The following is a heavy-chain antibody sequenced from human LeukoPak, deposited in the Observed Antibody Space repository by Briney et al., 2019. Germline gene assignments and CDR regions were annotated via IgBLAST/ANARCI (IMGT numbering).Heavy chain of an antibody. D-gene: IGHD3-10*01. CDR2: IYYSGST. J-gene: IGHJ3*02. V-gene: IGHV4-59*12. CDR3: ARKAYGSGSYQDDAFDI. Sequence: PSETLSLTCTVSGGSISSYYWSWIRQPPGKGLEWIGYIYYSGSTNYNPSLKSRVTMSVDTSKNQFSLKLSSVTAADTAVYYCARKAYGSGSYQDDAFDIWGQGTMVTVSS. CDR1: GGSISSYY.